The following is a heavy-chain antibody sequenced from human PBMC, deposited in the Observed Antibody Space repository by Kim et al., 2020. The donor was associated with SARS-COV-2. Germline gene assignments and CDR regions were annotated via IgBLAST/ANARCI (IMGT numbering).Heavy chain of an antibody. CDR3: AYSSNCFFDY. J-gene: IGHJ4*02. CDR2: IRAGGGDT. Sequence: GGSLRLSCATSGFIFNTYDINWVRQAPGKGLEWVSGIRAGGGDTYHTDSVKGRFTLSRDSFKSTVYLQMDSLRVEDTAIYYCAYSSNCFFDYWGQGTLVT. CDR1: GFIFNTYD. D-gene: IGHD2-2*01. V-gene: IGHV3-23*01.